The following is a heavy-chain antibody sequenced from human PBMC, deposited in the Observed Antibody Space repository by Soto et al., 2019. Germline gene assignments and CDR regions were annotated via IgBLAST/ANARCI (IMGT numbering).Heavy chain of an antibody. CDR2: IYYSGGT. V-gene: IGHV4-59*01. D-gene: IGHD6-19*01. CDR3: AGGVAGSRLLDY. CDR1: GGSISSYY. Sequence: PSETLSLTCTVSGGSISSYYWSWFRQPPGKGLEWIGYIYYSGGTNYNPSLKSRVTISVDTSKNQFSLKLSSVTAADTAVYYCAGGVAGSRLLDYWGQGTLVTVSS. J-gene: IGHJ4*02.